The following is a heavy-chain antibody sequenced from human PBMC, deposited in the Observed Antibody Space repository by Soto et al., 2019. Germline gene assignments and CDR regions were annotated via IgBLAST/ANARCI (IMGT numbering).Heavy chain of an antibody. J-gene: IGHJ6*02. Sequence: GGSLRLSCAASGFTFSSYAMSWVRQAPGKGLVWFSAISGSGGRTYYAVSVKGRLTISRDSSKNTLFLQMNSLRAEDTAVFYCAKDLAPVWVLYYYYGMDVWGQGTTVTAP. CDR3: AKDLAPVWVLYYYYGMDV. V-gene: IGHV3-23*01. CDR2: ISGSGGRT. CDR1: GFTFSSYA. D-gene: IGHD5-18*01.